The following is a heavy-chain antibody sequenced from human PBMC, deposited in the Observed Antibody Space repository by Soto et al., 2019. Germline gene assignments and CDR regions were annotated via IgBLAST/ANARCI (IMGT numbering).Heavy chain of an antibody. CDR3: ASYGRGTYYYGYYFHH. V-gene: IGHV4-34*01. Sequence: SETLSLTCAVYGGSFSDYYWTWIRQPPGKGLEWIGEIHHSGSTNYNPSLKSRVTVSLDTSKNQFSLKLSSVTAADAAVYYCASYGRGTYYYGYYFHHWGQGTPVTVSS. J-gene: IGHJ4*02. CDR1: GGSFSDYY. CDR2: IHHSGST. D-gene: IGHD3-10*01.